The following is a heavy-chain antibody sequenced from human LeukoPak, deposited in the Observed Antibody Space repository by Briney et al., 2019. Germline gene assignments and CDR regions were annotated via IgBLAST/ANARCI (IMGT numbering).Heavy chain of an antibody. V-gene: IGHV3-21*01. Sequence: PGGSLRLSCAASGFTFDDYGMTWVRQAPGKGLEWVSSISSSSSYIYYADSVKGRFTISRDNAKNSLYLQMNSLRAEDTAVYYCARKEAAMNYWGQGTLVTVSS. J-gene: IGHJ4*02. CDR3: ARKEAAMNY. CDR2: ISSSSSYI. CDR1: GFTFDDYG. D-gene: IGHD2-2*01.